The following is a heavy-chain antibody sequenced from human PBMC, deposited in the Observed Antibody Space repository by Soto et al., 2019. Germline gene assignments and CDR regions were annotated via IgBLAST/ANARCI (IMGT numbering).Heavy chain of an antibody. CDR3: ATWYGNHYFGLDC. CDR2: INPRGLTK. J-gene: IGHJ6*02. CDR1: GYSFDAYI. Sequence: GGSLRLSCAASGYSFDAYIMNWVRQAPGKGLEWVSSINPRGLTKFYADSVRGRFTISRDDASRSLFLQMNNLRAEDTAVYYCATWYGNHYFGLDCWGRGITVTVAS. D-gene: IGHD6-13*01. V-gene: IGHV3-48*01.